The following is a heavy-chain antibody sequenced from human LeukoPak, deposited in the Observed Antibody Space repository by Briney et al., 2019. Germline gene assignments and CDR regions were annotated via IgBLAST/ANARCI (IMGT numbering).Heavy chain of an antibody. CDR3: AKTYYDFWSGPPRYYYMDV. CDR2: IYPGDSDT. Sequence: GESLKISCKGSGYSFTGYWIGWVRQMPGKGLEWMGIIYPGDSDTRYSPSFQGQVTISADKSISTAYLQWSSLKASDTAMYYCAKTYYDFWSGPPRYYYMDVWGKGTTVTVSS. D-gene: IGHD3-3*01. V-gene: IGHV5-51*01. CDR1: GYSFTGYW. J-gene: IGHJ6*03.